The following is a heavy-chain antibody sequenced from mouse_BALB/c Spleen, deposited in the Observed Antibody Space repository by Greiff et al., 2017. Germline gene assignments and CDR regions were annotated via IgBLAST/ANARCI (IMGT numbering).Heavy chain of an antibody. CDR3: ARLWLRDWYFDV. CDR1: GFNIKDTY. Sequence: VQLQQSGAELVKPGASVKLSCTASGFNIKDTYMHWVKQRPEQGLEWIGRIDPANGNTKYDPKFQGKATITADTSSNTAYLQLSSLTSEDTAVYYCARLWLRDWYFDVWGAGTTVTVSS. D-gene: IGHD2-2*01. CDR2: IDPANGNT. V-gene: IGHV14-3*02. J-gene: IGHJ1*01.